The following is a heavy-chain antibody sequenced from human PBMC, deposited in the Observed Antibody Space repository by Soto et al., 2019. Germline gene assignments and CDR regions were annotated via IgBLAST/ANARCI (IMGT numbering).Heavy chain of an antibody. CDR2: INHSGST. Sequence: TLSITCAVYGGSFSGYYWSWIRQPPGKGLEWIGEINHSGSTNYNPSLKSRVTISVDTSKNQFSLKLSSVTAADTAVYYCARRRSILGISYGMDVWGQGTTVTVSS. J-gene: IGHJ6*02. V-gene: IGHV4-34*01. CDR3: ARRRSILGISYGMDV. CDR1: GGSFSGYY.